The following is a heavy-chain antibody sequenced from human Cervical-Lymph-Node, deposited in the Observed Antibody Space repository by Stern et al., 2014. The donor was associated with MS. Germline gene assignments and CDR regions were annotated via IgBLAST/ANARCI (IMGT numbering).Heavy chain of an antibody. CDR2: VYDTGST. CDR1: GGSVSSDNYY. J-gene: IGHJ3*02. Sequence: VQLVESGPGLVKPSETLSLTCTVSGGSVSSDNYYWSWIRQPPGKGLEWIGYVYDTGSTDYNPYRKSRVVISVDTSKNQFSLKVNSVTAADTAVYYCARDFNVFDIWGQGTMVTVSS. V-gene: IGHV4-61*01. CDR3: ARDFNVFDI.